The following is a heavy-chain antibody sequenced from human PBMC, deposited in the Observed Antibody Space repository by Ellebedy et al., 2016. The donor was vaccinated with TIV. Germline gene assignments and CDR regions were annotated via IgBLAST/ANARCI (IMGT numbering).Heavy chain of an antibody. CDR2: ISVSGVTT. Sequence: PGGSLRLSFVASGFTFRSYAMTWVRQAPGKGLEWVSVISVSGVTTYYADSMKGRFTISRDNSKNTVYLQMNSLRAEDTAVYYCATSAVGHSHDYYFADWGQGTLVTVSA. V-gene: IGHV3-23*01. J-gene: IGHJ4*02. CDR1: GFTFRSYA. D-gene: IGHD3-16*01. CDR3: ATSAVGHSHDYYFAD.